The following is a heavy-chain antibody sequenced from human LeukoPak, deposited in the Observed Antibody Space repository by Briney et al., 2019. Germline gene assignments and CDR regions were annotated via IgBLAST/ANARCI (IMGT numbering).Heavy chain of an antibody. CDR2: IWYDGGNK. V-gene: IGHV3-33*06. CDR1: GFTFSSYG. J-gene: IGHJ4*02. D-gene: IGHD3-3*01. Sequence: GGSLRLSCAASGFTFSSYGMHWVRQAPGKGLEWVAVIWYDGGNKYYADSVKGRFTISKDNSKNTLYLQMNSLRAEDTAVYYCTKDSRYRHDFWVGPLDWWGQGTLVTVSS. CDR3: TKDSRYRHDFWVGPLDW.